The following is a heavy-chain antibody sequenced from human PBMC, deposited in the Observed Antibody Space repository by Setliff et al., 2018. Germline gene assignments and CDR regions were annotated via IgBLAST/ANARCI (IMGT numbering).Heavy chain of an antibody. CDR1: GYTFTGYY. D-gene: IGHD3-3*01. CDR3: ARGPFLEWLLYYDY. V-gene: IGHV1-2*06. Sequence: ASVKVSCKASGYTFTGYYMHWVRQAPGQGLEWMGRINPSSGGTNYAQKFQGRVTMTRDTSISTAYMELSRLRSDDTAVYYCARGPFLEWLLYYDYWGQGTLVTVSS. J-gene: IGHJ4*02. CDR2: INPSSGGT.